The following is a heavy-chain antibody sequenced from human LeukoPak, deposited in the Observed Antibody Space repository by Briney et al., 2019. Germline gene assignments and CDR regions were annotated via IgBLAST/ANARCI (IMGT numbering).Heavy chain of an antibody. Sequence: ASVKASCKASGYTFTSYGISWVRQAPGQGLEWMGWISAYNGNTNYAQKLQGRVTMTTDTSTSTAYMELRSLRSDDTAVYYCARTVSYYDFWSGYYSDYWGQGTLVTVSS. D-gene: IGHD3-3*01. J-gene: IGHJ4*02. CDR3: ARTVSYYDFWSGYYSDY. CDR2: ISAYNGNT. CDR1: GYTFTSYG. V-gene: IGHV1-18*01.